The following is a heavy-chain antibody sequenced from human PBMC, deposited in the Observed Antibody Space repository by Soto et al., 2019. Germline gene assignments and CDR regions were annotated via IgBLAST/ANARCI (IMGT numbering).Heavy chain of an antibody. V-gene: IGHV3-15*01. CDR2: IKKQADGGTT. D-gene: IGHD6-19*01. CDR3: RTQWLD. Sequence: EVQLVESGGGLVKPGGSLRLSCAASGFTFSNAWMSWVRQAPGKGLEWVGLIKKQADGGTTEYAAPLKGRFTISRDDSENTLYLQMSSLQTEDRAVYYCRTQWLDWGQGTLVTVSS. J-gene: IGHJ4*02. CDR1: GFTFSNAW.